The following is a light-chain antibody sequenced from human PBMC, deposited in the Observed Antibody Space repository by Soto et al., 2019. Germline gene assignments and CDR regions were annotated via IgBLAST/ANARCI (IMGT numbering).Light chain of an antibody. CDR1: QRISSW. V-gene: IGKV1-5*01. J-gene: IGKJ3*01. CDR2: DAS. Sequence: DLQRTQSPSTLSASVGDRVTITCRARQRISSWLAWYQQKSGKAPKPLIDDASSLESGVPSMFRGSGSVTEFTRTSSSLQSDDCATYYYHQYNSYQVCTCGHGTKVDIK. CDR3: HQYNSYQVCT.